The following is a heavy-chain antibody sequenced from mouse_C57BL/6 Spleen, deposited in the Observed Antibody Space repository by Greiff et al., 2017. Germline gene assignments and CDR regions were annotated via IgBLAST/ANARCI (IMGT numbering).Heavy chain of an antibody. Sequence: VQLQQPGAELVRPGSSVKLSCKASGYTFTNYWMDWVKQRPGQGLEWIGNIYPSDSDTHYNQKFKGKATLTVDKSSSTAYMQLSSLTSEDSAVYYCENEGVYYDYDEGYFDYWGQGTTLTVSS. V-gene: IGHV1-61*01. J-gene: IGHJ2*01. CDR1: GYTFTNYW. CDR3: ENEGVYYDYDEGYFDY. D-gene: IGHD2-4*01. CDR2: IYPSDSDT.